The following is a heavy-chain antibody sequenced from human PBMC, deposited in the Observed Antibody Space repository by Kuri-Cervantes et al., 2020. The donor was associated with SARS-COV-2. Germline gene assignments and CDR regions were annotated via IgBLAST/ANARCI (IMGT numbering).Heavy chain of an antibody. Sequence: SETWSLTCTISGASISSSSYYWDWKRQPPGKGLEWIGSIYYTGNTNYNPSLISRVIVSMDKSKNQFSLKLSSVTAADTAVYYCARGVPGYWGLGSLVTVSS. V-gene: IGHV4-39*07. J-gene: IGHJ4*02. CDR1: GASISSSSYY. D-gene: IGHD6-6*01. CDR2: IYYTGNT. CDR3: ARGVPGY.